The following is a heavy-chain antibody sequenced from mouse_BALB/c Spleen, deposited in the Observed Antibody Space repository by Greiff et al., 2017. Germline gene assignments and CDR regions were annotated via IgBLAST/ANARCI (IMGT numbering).Heavy chain of an antibody. V-gene: IGHV1-9*01. D-gene: IGHD1-1*01. Sequence: VKLQESGAELMKPGASVKISCKATGYTFSSYWIEWVKQRPGHGLEWIGEILPGSGSTNYNEKFKGKATFTADTSSNTAYMQLSSLTSEDSAVYYCARGDTTVGRDYWGQGTTLTVSS. CDR3: ARGDTTVGRDY. CDR1: GYTFSSYW. J-gene: IGHJ2*01. CDR2: ILPGSGST.